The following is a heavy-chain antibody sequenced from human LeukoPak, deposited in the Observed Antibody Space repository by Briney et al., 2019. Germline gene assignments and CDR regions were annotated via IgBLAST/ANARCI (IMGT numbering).Heavy chain of an antibody. Sequence: SVKVSCKASGYTFTCYGISWVRQAPGQGLEWMGRIIPILGIANYAQKFQGRVTITADKSTSTAYMELSSLRSEDTAVYYCARDRYSYGNFDYWGQGTLVTVSS. V-gene: IGHV1-69*04. CDR1: GYTFTCYG. CDR2: IIPILGIA. D-gene: IGHD5-18*01. J-gene: IGHJ4*02. CDR3: ARDRYSYGNFDY.